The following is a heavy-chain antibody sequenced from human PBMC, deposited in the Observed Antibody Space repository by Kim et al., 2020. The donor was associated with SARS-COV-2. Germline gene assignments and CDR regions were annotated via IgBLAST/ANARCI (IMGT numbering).Heavy chain of an antibody. J-gene: IGHJ6*02. CDR1: GFTFSSYG. D-gene: IGHD1-1*01. CDR3: ARDLGTRYYYYYGMDV. Sequence: GGSLRLSCAASGFTFSSYGMHWVRQAPGKGLEWVAVIWYDGSNKYYADSVKGRFTISRDNSKNTLYLQMNSLRAEDTAVYYCARDLGTRYYYYYGMDVWGQGTTVTVSS. V-gene: IGHV3-33*01. CDR2: IWYDGSNK.